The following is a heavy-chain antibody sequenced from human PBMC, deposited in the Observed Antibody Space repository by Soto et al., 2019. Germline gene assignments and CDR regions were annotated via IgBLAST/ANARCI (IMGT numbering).Heavy chain of an antibody. Sequence: GGSLRLSCAASGFTFSSYGMHWVRQAPGKGLEWVAVIWYDGSNKYYADSVKGRFTISRDNSKNTLYLQMNSLRAEDTAVYYCARDHFRITMIVVATNDYYGMDVWGQGTMVTVSS. CDR2: IWYDGSNK. J-gene: IGHJ6*02. CDR1: GFTFSSYG. V-gene: IGHV3-33*01. CDR3: ARDHFRITMIVVATNDYYGMDV. D-gene: IGHD3-22*01.